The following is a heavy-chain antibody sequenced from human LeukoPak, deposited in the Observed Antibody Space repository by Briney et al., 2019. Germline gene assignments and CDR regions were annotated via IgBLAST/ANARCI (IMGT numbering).Heavy chain of an antibody. J-gene: IGHJ5*02. V-gene: IGHV3-23*01. Sequence: GGSLRLSCAASGFTFSSYAMSWVRQAPGKGLEWVSAISGSGGSTYYADSVKGRFTISRDNSKNTLYLQMNSLRSDDTAVYYCARDLGGGFWQYCGGDCYWFDPWGQGTLVTVSS. CDR3: ARDLGGGFWQYCGGDCYWFDP. D-gene: IGHD2-21*02. CDR1: GFTFSSYA. CDR2: ISGSGGST.